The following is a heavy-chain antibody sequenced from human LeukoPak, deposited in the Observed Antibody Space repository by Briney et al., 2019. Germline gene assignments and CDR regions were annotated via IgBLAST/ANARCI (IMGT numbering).Heavy chain of an antibody. CDR3: ARTYDFWSGYYRRYYYYYMEV. V-gene: IGHV4-34*01. D-gene: IGHD3-3*01. J-gene: IGHJ6*03. Sequence: PSETLSLTCAVYGGSFSGYYWSWIRQPPGKGLEWIGEINHSGSTNYNPSLKSRVTISVDTSKNQFSLKLSSVTAADTAVYYCARTYDFWSGYYRRYYYYYMEVWGKGTTVTVSS. CDR1: GGSFSGYY. CDR2: INHSGST.